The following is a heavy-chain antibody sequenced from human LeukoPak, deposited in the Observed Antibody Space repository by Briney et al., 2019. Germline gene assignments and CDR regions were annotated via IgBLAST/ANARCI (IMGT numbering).Heavy chain of an antibody. CDR3: ARVNTAMAEFDY. CDR2: INHSGST. V-gene: IGHV4-34*01. D-gene: IGHD5-18*01. J-gene: IGHJ4*02. CDR1: GGSFSGYY. Sequence: SETLSLTCAVYGGSFSGYYWSWIGQPPGKGLEWIGEINHSGSTNYNPSLKSRVTISVDTSKNQFSLKLSSVTAADTAVYYCARVNTAMAEFDYWGQGTLVTVSS.